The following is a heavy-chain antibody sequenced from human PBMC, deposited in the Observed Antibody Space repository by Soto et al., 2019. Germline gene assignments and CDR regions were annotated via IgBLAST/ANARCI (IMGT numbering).Heavy chain of an antibody. D-gene: IGHD1-26*01. Sequence: QVHLVESGGAVVQPGGSLRLSCVASGYNFGHHSRHWVRQAPGRELEWVTVIGHDGIVQRYADSVKGRFTISRDNSRNTVYLPMNSLRTEDTAMSYCTKEVSAIASPWYCDLWGRGTRVSVSS. V-gene: IGHV3-30*18. J-gene: IGHJ2*01. CDR1: GYNFGHHS. CDR3: TKEVSAIASPWYCDL. CDR2: IGHDGIVQ.